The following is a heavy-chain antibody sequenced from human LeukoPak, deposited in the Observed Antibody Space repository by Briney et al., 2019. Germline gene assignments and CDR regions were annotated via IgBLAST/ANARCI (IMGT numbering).Heavy chain of an antibody. J-gene: IGHJ6*02. V-gene: IGHV3-23*01. Sequence: PPGGFLRLSCAASGFTFSNYALTWVRQAPGKGLEWVSAIGAGGDGTYYADSVKGRFTISRDNSKNTLYLQMNGLRAEDTAVYYCAKGSPLVRNGMDVWGQGTTVTVSS. D-gene: IGHD1-26*01. CDR2: IGAGGDGT. CDR3: AKGSPLVRNGMDV. CDR1: GFTFSNYA.